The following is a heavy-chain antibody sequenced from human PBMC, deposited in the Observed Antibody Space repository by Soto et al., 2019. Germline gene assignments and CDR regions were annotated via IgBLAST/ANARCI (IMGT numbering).Heavy chain of an antibody. CDR2: IYYSGST. J-gene: IGHJ4*02. Sequence: PSETLSLTCTVSGGSISSSSYYWGWIRQPPGKGLEWIGSIYYSGSTYYNPSLKSRVTISVDTSKNQFSLKLSSVTAADTAVYYCARYGLEGYFDWFATTTGVYWGQGTLVTVSS. D-gene: IGHD3-9*01. V-gene: IGHV4-39*01. CDR3: ARYGLEGYFDWFATTTGVY. CDR1: GGSISSSSYY.